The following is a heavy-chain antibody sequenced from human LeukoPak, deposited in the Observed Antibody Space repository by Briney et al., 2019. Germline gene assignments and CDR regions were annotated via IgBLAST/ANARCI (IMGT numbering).Heavy chain of an antibody. CDR2: INHSGST. CDR3: ARKRPYNWFDP. CDR1: GGSFSGYY. D-gene: IGHD1-1*01. J-gene: IGHJ5*02. Sequence: SETLSLTCAVYGGSFSGYYWSWIRQPPGKGLEWIGEINHSGSTNYNPSLKSRVTISVDTSKNQFSPKLSSVTAADTAVYYCARKRPYNWFDPWGQGTLVTVSS. V-gene: IGHV4-34*01.